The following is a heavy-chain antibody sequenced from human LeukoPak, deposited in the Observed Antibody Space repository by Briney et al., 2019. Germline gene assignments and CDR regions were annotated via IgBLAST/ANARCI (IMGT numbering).Heavy chain of an antibody. V-gene: IGHV3-9*01. CDR3: AREYCSGGSCYQDAFDI. CDR1: GFTFDDYA. CDR2: ISWNSGSI. D-gene: IGHD2-15*01. Sequence: GGSLRLSCAASGFTFDDYAMHWVRQAPGKGLEWVSGISWNSGSIGYADSVKGRFTISRDNAKNSLYLQMNSLRAEDTAVYYCAREYCSGGSCYQDAFDIWGQGTMVTVSS. J-gene: IGHJ3*02.